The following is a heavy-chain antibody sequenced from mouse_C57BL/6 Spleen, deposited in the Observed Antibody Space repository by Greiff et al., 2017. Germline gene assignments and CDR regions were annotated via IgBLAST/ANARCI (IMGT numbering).Heavy chain of an antibody. V-gene: IGHV1-15*01. CDR1: GYTFTDYE. CDR2: IDPETGGT. J-gene: IGHJ1*03. CDR3: TSDSNYPIWYFGV. Sequence: VQLQQSGAELVRPGASVTLSCKASGYTFTDYEMHWVKQTPVHGLEWIGAIDPETGGTAYNQKFKGKAILTADKSSSTAYMELRSLTSEDSAVYYCTSDSNYPIWYFGVWGTGTTVTVSS. D-gene: IGHD2-5*01.